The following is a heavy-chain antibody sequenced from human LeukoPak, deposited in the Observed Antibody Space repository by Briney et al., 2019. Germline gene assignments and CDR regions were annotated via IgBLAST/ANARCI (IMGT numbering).Heavy chain of an antibody. D-gene: IGHD4/OR15-4a*01. CDR1: RGSISGYS. V-gene: IGHV4-59*01. CDR2: IYYSGDT. J-gene: IGHJ5*02. CDR3: VRGPYGASISEWFDP. Sequence: PSETLSLTCTVSRGSISGYSWSWIRQSPGGGLGWIGYIYYSGDTAYNPSLRSRVTLSVDTSKNQFSLQLRSVTTADTAVYYCVRGPYGASISEWFDPWGQGTQVIVSP.